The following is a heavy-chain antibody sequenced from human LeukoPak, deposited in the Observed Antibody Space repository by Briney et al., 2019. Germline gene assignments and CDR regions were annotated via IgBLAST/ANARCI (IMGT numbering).Heavy chain of an antibody. J-gene: IGHJ3*02. V-gene: IGHV3-48*04. D-gene: IGHD2-2*01. Sequence: GGSLRLSCAASGFTFSSYSMNWVRQAPGKGLEWVSYISSSSSTIYYADSVKGRFTISRDNAKNSLYLQMNSLRAEDTAVYYCARDPLECSSTSCRPPDAFDIWGQGTMVTVSS. CDR2: ISSSSSTI. CDR1: GFTFSSYS. CDR3: ARDPLECSSTSCRPPDAFDI.